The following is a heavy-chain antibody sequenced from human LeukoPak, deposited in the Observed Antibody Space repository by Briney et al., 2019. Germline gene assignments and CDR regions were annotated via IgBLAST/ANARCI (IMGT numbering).Heavy chain of an antibody. CDR1: GFSFSTSW. D-gene: IGHD1-26*01. J-gene: IGHJ6*02. CDR2: INHSGST. CDR3: ARARGWELPKNYYYYGMDV. V-gene: IGHV4-34*01. Sequence: PGGSLRLSCAASGFSFSTSWMHWVRQAPGKGLEWIGEINHSGSTNYDPSLKSRVTISVDTSKNQFSLKLSSVTAADTAVYYCARARGWELPKNYYYYGMDVWGQGTTVTVSS.